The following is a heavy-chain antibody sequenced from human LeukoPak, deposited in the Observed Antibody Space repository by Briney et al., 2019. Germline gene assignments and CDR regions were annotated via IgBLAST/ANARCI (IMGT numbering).Heavy chain of an antibody. CDR3: ARAQESGSGSSGSYPVDY. J-gene: IGHJ4*02. CDR1: GYTFTNYY. Sequence: RASVKVSCKASGYTFTNYYIHWVLQAPGQRLEWMGIVNPSSGDTNYAQKFQGRVTMTRDTSTTTVYMELTSLSSEDTAAYYCARAQESGSGSSGSYPVDYWGQGTLVTVSS. D-gene: IGHD1-26*01. V-gene: IGHV1-46*01. CDR2: VNPSSGDT.